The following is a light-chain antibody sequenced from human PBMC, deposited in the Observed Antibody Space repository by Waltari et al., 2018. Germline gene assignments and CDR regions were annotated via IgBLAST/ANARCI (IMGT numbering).Light chain of an antibody. Sequence: DIVMTQSPDSLAVSLGARATINCKSSQNLLYSLNNKNELGWYQQKPGQPPKLLIYWASTRESGVPDRFSGSGAGTDFTLTISSLQAEDVAVYYCQQYKSAPWTFGQGTKVEIK. CDR1: QNLLYSLNNKNE. CDR3: QQYKSAPWT. CDR2: WAS. V-gene: IGKV4-1*01. J-gene: IGKJ1*01.